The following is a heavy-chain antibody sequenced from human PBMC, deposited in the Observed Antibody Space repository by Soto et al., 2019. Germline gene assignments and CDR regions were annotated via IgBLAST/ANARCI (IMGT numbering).Heavy chain of an antibody. CDR2: INPGGSIT. J-gene: IGHJ4*02. D-gene: IGHD2-8*01. Sequence: EEQLVESGGGLVQPGGSLRLSCAASGFTFSSYWMHWVRQAPGKGLVWVSRINPGGSITAYADSVKGRFTISRDNAKSTLHLQMNSLRGDDTAVYYCARVPTGKYGVWNYWGQGTLVTVSS. CDR1: GFTFSSYW. CDR3: ARVPTGKYGVWNY. V-gene: IGHV3-74*01.